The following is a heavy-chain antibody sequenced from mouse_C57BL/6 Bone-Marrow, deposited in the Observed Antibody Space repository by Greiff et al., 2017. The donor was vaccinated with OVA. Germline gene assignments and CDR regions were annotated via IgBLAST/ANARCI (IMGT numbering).Heavy chain of an antibody. J-gene: IGHJ4*01. V-gene: IGHV1-5*01. Sequence: VQLQQSGTVLARPGASVKMSCKTSGYTFTSYWMHWVKQRPGQGLEWIGAIYPGNSDTSYNQKFKGKPKLTAVTSASTAYMGLSSLTNEDSAVYYCTREDIGDYWGQGTSVTVSS. CDR3: TREDIGDY. D-gene: IGHD3-3*01. CDR2: IYPGNSDT. CDR1: GYTFTSYW.